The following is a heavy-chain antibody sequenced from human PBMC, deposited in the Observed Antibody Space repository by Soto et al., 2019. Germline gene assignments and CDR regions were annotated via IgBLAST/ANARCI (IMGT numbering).Heavy chain of an antibody. CDR3: ARGALGFDP. D-gene: IGHD6-6*01. Sequence: EVPEVESGGGLVQPGGSLRLSCAASGFTFSRYDMHWVRQATGRGLEWVSGIGTSGDTYYAGSVKGRFTISRENAKNSVYLQMNSLRAGDTAVYYCARGALGFDPWGQGTLVAVSS. J-gene: IGHJ5*02. CDR2: IGTSGDT. V-gene: IGHV3-13*04. CDR1: GFTFSRYD.